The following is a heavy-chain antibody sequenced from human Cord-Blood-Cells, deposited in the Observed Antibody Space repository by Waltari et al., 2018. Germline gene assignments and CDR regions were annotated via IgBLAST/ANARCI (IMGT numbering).Heavy chain of an antibody. CDR1: GGSISSGDYY. V-gene: IGHV4-30-4*08. J-gene: IGHJ4*02. CDR2: IYCSGST. D-gene: IGHD2-15*01. Sequence: QVQLQESGPGLVKPSQTLSLTCTVSGGSISSGDYYWSWIRQPPGKGLEWIGYIYCSGSTYYNPSLKSRVTISVDTSKNQFSLKLSSVTAADTAVYYCARGRDCSGGSCYSDYWGQGTLVTVSS. CDR3: ARGRDCSGGSCYSDY.